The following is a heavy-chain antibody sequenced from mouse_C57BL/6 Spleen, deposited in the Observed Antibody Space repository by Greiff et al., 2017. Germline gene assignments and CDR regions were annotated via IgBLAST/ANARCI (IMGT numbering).Heavy chain of an antibody. CDR1: GYTFTSYW. D-gene: IGHD2-1*01. CDR3: ARPLYYGNFAY. V-gene: IGHV1-7*01. J-gene: IGHJ3*01. Sequence: QVQLQQSGAELAKPGASVKLSCKASGYTFTSYWMHGVKQRPGQGLEWIGYINPSSGYTKYNQKFKDKATVTADKSSSTAYMQLSSLTYEYSAVYYWARPLYYGNFAYWGQGTLVTVSA. CDR2: INPSSGYT.